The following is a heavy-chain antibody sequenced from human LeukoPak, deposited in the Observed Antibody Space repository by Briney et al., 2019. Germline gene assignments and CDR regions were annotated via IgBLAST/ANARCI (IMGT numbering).Heavy chain of an antibody. D-gene: IGHD2-2*01. V-gene: IGHV1-69*05. CDR1: GGTFSSYA. CDR3: ARGAMLIHHNWFDP. J-gene: IGHJ5*02. Sequence: SSVKVSCKASGGTFSSYAISWVRQAPGQGREWMGRIIPIFGTANYAQKFQGRVTITTDESTSTAYMELSSLRSEATAVYYCARGAMLIHHNWFDPWGQGTLVTVSS. CDR2: IIPIFGTA.